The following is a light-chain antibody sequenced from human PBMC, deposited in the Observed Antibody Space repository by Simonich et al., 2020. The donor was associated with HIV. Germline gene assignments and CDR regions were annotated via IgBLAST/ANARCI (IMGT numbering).Light chain of an antibody. J-gene: IGKJ1*01. Sequence: DIQMTQSPSSLSASVGDRVTITCRASQGISNFLAWYQQKPGKVPKLLIYAASTLQSGVPSRFSCSGSGTDFTLTISSLQPEDVATYYCQKYNSALGTFGQGTKVEIK. CDR3: QKYNSALGT. CDR2: AAS. V-gene: IGKV1-27*01. CDR1: QGISNF.